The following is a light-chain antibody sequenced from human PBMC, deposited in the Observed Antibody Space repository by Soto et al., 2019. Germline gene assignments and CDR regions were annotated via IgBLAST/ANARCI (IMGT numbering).Light chain of an antibody. Sequence: QSALTQPPSASGSPGQSVTISCTGTSSDVGGYNYVSWYQQHPGKAPKLMIYEVNKRPSGVPDRFSGSKSGNTASLTVSGLQAEDEAEYYCCSRVFGGGTKVTVL. J-gene: IGLJ3*02. CDR1: SSDVGGYNY. V-gene: IGLV2-8*01. CDR2: EVN. CDR3: CSRV.